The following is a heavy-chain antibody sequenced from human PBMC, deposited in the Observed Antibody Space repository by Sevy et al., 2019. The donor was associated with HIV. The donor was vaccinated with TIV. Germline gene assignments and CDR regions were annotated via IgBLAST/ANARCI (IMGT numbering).Heavy chain of an antibody. J-gene: IGHJ3*02. CDR2: IYYSGST. Sequence: SETLSLTCTVSGGSISSSSYYWGWIRQPSGKGLEWIGSIYYSGSTYYNPSLKSRVTISVDTSKNQFSLKLSSVTAADTAVYYCARLWFGEPHPQRSRMYDAFDIWGQGTMVTVSS. D-gene: IGHD3-10*01. V-gene: IGHV4-39*01. CDR3: ARLWFGEPHPQRSRMYDAFDI. CDR1: GGSISSSSYY.